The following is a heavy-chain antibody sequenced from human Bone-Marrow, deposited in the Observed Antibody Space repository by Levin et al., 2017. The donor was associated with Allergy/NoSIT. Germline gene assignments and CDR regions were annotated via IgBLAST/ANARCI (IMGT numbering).Heavy chain of an antibody. J-gene: IGHJ5*02. CDR1: GGSFSGYY. CDR2: INHSGST. CDR3: ARGFELVVVPAAMDIWFDP. V-gene: IGHV4-34*01. Sequence: SETLSLTCAVYGGSFSGYYWSWIRQPPGKGLEWIGEINHSGSTNYNPSLKSRVTISVDTSKNQFSLKLSSVTAADTAVYYCARGFELVVVPAAMDIWFDPWGQGTLVTVSS. D-gene: IGHD2-2*01.